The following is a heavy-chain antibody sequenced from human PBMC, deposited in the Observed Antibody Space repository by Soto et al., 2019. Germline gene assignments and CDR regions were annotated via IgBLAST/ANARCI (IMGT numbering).Heavy chain of an antibody. CDR3: ARAKWHDGSGRVRECDY. Sequence: PGGSLRLSCAASGFTFSSYSMNWVRQAPGKGLEWAAAISYDGRNTYYADSVQGRFAISRDNSKNTMYLQMNSLRFEDTAVYYCARAKWHDGSGRVRECDYWGQGDLVKVAS. D-gene: IGHD3-10*01. V-gene: IGHV3-33*08. CDR1: GFTFSSYS. CDR2: ISYDGRNT. J-gene: IGHJ4*02.